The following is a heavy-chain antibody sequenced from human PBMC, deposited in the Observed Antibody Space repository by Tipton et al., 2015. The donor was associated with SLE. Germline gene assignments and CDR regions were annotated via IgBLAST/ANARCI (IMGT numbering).Heavy chain of an antibody. CDR3: AKDQGGIAVATFDY. J-gene: IGHJ4*02. Sequence: SLRLSCAASEFSVSDYYMSWIRQAPGKGLEWVSYISSGSGYTDYADSVKGRFTISRDNAKNSLYLQMSSLRAEDTAVYYCAKDQGGIAVATFDYWGQGTLVTVSS. D-gene: IGHD6-19*01. CDR1: EFSVSDYY. V-gene: IGHV3-11*05. CDR2: ISSGSGYT.